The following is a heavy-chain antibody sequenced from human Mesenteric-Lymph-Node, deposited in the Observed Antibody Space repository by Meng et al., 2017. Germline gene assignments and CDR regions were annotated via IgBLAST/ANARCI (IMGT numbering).Heavy chain of an antibody. J-gene: IGHJ4*02. CDR3: ARGQLAALDY. CDR1: GFSFDDYG. V-gene: IGHV3-20*04. Sequence: EVQLVDSGGGVVRPGGSLRLSCAASGFSFDDYGMRWVRQAPGKGLEWVADISWNGGSTGYADSVKGRFTISRDNANISLHLQMNSLRAEDTALYFCARGQLAALDYWGQGTLVTVSS. CDR2: ISWNGGST.